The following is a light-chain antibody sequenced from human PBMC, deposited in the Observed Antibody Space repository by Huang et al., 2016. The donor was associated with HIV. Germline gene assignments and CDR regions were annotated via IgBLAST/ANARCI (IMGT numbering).Light chain of an antibody. CDR3: QQYYTYPHS. J-gene: IGKJ2*03. CDR1: PGISSY. CDR2: SAS. V-gene: IGKV1-8*01. Sequence: AIRLTQSPSSLSASTGDRVTITCRASPGISSYLAWYQQKPGKAPKLLISSASTLQSGVPSRFSGSGFGTDFTLTISSLQSEDLGTYHCQQYYTYPHSFGQGTKQEIK.